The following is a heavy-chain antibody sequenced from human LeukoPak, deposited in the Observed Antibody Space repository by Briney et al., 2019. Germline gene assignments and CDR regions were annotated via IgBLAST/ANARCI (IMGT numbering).Heavy chain of an antibody. CDR3: ARAEWELLRGAFDI. CDR1: GYTFTSYG. J-gene: IGHJ3*02. V-gene: IGHV1-18*01. D-gene: IGHD1-26*01. CDR2: ISGYNDNT. Sequence: ASVKVSCKASGYTFTSYGITWVRQAPGQGLEWMGWISGYNDNTNYAQKLQGRVTMTTDTSTSTAYMELRSLRSDDTAVYYCARAEWELLRGAFDIWDQGTMVTVSS.